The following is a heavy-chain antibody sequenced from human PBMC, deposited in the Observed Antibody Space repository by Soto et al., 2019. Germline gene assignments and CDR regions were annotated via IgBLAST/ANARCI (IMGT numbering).Heavy chain of an antibody. Sequence: ASVKVSCKASGYTFTNYAVHWVRQAPGQRLEWMGWINAGNGNTRFSQNLQGRVTITRDTSARTVYMELSSLRFEDTALFYCARGHLAVVPVASWFYYMDVWGKGTTVTVSS. D-gene: IGHD2-2*01. CDR2: INAGNGNT. V-gene: IGHV1-3*01. CDR3: ARGHLAVVPVASWFYYMDV. J-gene: IGHJ6*03. CDR1: GYTFTNYA.